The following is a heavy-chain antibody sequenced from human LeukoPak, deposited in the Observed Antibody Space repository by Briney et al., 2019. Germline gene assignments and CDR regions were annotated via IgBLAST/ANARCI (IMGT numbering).Heavy chain of an antibody. V-gene: IGHV7-4-1*02. CDR2: INTNTGNP. CDR3: ARMAQYYYDSSGYPFDY. J-gene: IGHJ4*02. CDR1: GYTFTSYA. D-gene: IGHD3-22*01. Sequence: ASVKVSCKASGYTFTSYAMNWVRQAPGQGLEWMGWINTNTGNPTYAQGFTGRFVFSLDTSVSTAYLQISSLKAEDTAVYYCARMAQYYYDSSGYPFDYWGQGILVTVPS.